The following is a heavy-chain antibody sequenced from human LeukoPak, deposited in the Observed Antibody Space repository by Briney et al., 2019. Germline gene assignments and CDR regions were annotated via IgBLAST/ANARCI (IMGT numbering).Heavy chain of an antibody. CDR3: ARVSTTWTNAGYFDY. Sequence: SVKVSCKASGYTFTGYYMHWVRQAPGQGLEWMGGIIPIFGTTNYAQNFQGRVTITADESTSTAYMELSSLRSEDTAVFYCARVSTTWTNAGYFDYWGQGTLVTVSS. V-gene: IGHV1-69*13. CDR1: GYTFTGYY. J-gene: IGHJ4*02. CDR2: IIPIFGTT. D-gene: IGHD1/OR15-1a*01.